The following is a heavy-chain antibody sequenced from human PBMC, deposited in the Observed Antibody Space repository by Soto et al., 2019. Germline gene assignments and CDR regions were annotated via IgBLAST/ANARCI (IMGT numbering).Heavy chain of an antibody. Sequence: SETLSLTCTVSGGSISSGGYYWSWIRQHPGKGLEWIGYIYYSGSTYYSPSLKSRVTISVDTSKNQFSLKLSSVTAADTAVYYCARDLRSYYYDSSGYSYGMDVWGQGTTVTVSS. D-gene: IGHD3-22*01. J-gene: IGHJ6*02. CDR3: ARDLRSYYYDSSGYSYGMDV. V-gene: IGHV4-31*03. CDR1: GGSISSGGYY. CDR2: IYYSGST.